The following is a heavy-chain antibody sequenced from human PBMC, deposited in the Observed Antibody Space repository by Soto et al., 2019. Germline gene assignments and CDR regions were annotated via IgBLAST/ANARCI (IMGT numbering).Heavy chain of an antibody. D-gene: IGHD1-26*01. CDR3: AREGAIVPRFFDP. J-gene: IGHJ5*02. V-gene: IGHV2-5*01. CDR2: IYWNDDK. CDR1: GFSLTTNGVG. Sequence: QISLKESGPTLVKPTETLTLICTFSGFSLTTNGVGVGWIRQPPGKALEWLALIYWNDDKRYNPSLQSRLTITKDTSKNQVVFTMANLDPVDTATYYCAREGAIVPRFFDPWGQGILVTVSS.